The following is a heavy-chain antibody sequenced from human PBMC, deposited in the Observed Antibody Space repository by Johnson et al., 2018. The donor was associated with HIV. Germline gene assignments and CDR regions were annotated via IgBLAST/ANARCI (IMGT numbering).Heavy chain of an antibody. D-gene: IGHD6-13*01. CDR1: GFTFSSYA. CDR3: AKVRSSSWYDAFDI. V-gene: IGHV3-30-3*01. CDR2: ISYDGSNK. Sequence: QVQLVESGGGVVQPGRSLRLSCAASGFTFSSYAMHWVRQAPGKGLEWVAVISYDGSNKYYADSVKGRFTISRDNSKNTLYLQMNSLRIEDTAVYYCAKVRSSSWYDAFDIWGQGTMVTVSS. J-gene: IGHJ3*02.